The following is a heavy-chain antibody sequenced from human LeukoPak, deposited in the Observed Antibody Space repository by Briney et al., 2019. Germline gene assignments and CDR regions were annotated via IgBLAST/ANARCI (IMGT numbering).Heavy chain of an antibody. D-gene: IGHD2-21*02. V-gene: IGHV3-48*02. J-gene: IGHJ3*02. Sequence: GGSLRLSCAASGFTFSSYSMNWVRQAPGKGLEWVSYISSGSSTIYYADSVKGRFTISRDNARNSLCLQMNSLRDEDTAVYYCARENIVVVTAIRDAFDIWGQGTMVTVSS. CDR3: ARENIVVVTAIRDAFDI. CDR2: ISSGSSTI. CDR1: GFTFSSYS.